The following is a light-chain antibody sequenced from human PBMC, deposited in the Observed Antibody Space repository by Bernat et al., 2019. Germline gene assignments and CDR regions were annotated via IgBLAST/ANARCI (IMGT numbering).Light chain of an antibody. Sequence: DIQLTQSPSSLSASVGDRVTITCRASQPIETFLAWYQQRPGKVPKLLVSSASDLRAGVPSRLSARASGTDFTLTINSLEPEDFATYFCQQSYTDVVTFGQGTRL. CDR2: SAS. V-gene: IGKV1-39*01. CDR1: QPIETF. J-gene: IGKJ5*01. CDR3: QQSYTDVVT.